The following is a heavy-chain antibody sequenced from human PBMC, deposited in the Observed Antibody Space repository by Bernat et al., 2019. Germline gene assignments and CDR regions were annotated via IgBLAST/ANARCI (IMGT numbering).Heavy chain of an antibody. J-gene: IGHJ4*02. D-gene: IGHD2-21*02. CDR2: IYYSGST. CDR3: ARLGDCGNDCYSFDY. Sequence: QVQLQESGPGLVKPSETLSLTCTVSGGSVSSGSYYWSWIRQPPGKGLEWIGYIYYSGSTNYNPSLKSRVTISVDTSKNQFSLKLGSVTAADTAVYYCARLGDCGNDCYSFDYWGQGTLVTVSS. V-gene: IGHV4-61*01. CDR1: GGSVSSGSYY.